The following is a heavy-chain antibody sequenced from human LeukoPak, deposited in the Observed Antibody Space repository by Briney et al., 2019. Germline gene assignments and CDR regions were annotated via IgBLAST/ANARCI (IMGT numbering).Heavy chain of an antibody. D-gene: IGHD6-19*01. CDR1: RYTFRDYY. J-gene: IGHJ4*02. CDR3: AKVGGSGWYAYYFDY. Sequence: SCKASRYTFRDYYMHWVRQAPGKGLEWVAYLQYDRTNVQYADSVRGRFTISRDNSKNTLYLQMNSLRAEDTAVYYCAKVGGSGWYAYYFDYWGQGTLVTVSS. V-gene: IGHV3-30*02. CDR2: LQYDRTNV.